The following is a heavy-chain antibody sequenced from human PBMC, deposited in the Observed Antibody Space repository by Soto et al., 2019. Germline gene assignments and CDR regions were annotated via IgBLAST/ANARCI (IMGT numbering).Heavy chain of an antibody. CDR2: ICHCYTT. CDR1: SYSLISGSY. V-gene: IGHV4-38-2*02. D-gene: IGHD2-15*01. CDR3: AEADVMVVSGSTFDY. Sequence: NPSETLSRTCTLSSYSLISGSYWGKIRQPPRKGPEWIASICHCYTTFSNPSHKRRISVSVDKPTQRFSYKLRPGTAADTAADSCAEADVMVVSGSTFDYWGHGTRVTVAS. J-gene: IGHJ4*01.